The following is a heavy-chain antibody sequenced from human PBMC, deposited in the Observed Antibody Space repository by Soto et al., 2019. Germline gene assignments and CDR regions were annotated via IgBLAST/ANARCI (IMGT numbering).Heavy chain of an antibody. CDR1: GGSISSSSYY. CDR3: ARLVSRQLRLGSGDY. CDR2: IYYSGST. D-gene: IGHD5-18*01. Sequence: PSETLSLTCTVSGGSISSSSYYWGWIRQPPGKGLEWIGSIYYSGSTYYNPSLKSRVTISVDTSKNQFSLKLSSVTAADTAVYYCARLVSRQLRLGSGDYWGQGTLVTVSS. J-gene: IGHJ4*02. V-gene: IGHV4-39*01.